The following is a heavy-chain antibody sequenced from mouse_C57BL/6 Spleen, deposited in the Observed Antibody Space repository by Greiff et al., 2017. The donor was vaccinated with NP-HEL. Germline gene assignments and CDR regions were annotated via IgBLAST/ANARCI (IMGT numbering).Heavy chain of an antibody. V-gene: IGHV2-2*01. CDR3: ARYYDYDSAMDY. CDR1: GFSLTSYG. CDR2: IWSGGST. J-gene: IGHJ4*01. D-gene: IGHD2-4*01. Sequence: QVQLKESGPGLVQPSQSLSITCTVSGFSLTSYGVHWVRQSPGKGLEWLGVIWSGGSTDYNAAFISRLSISKDNSKSQVFFKMNSLQADDTAIYYCARYYDYDSAMDYWGQGTSVTVSS.